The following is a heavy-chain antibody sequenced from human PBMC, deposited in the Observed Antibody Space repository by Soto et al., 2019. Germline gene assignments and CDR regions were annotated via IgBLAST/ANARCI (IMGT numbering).Heavy chain of an antibody. D-gene: IGHD1-26*01. V-gene: IGHV3-74*01. Sequence: GWSLRLSCGASGFTFTNFWMHWVRQVPGKGLVWVSRIDTSGTSTSYADSVKGRFTISRDNAKSTVTLQMNSLRAEDTGVYYCARDRWDFDVWSQGSLVTVSS. CDR3: ARDRWDFDV. CDR2: IDTSGTST. CDR1: GFTFTNFW. J-gene: IGHJ4*02.